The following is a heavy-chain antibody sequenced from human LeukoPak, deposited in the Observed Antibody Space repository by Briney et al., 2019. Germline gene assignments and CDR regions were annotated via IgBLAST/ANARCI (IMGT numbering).Heavy chain of an antibody. J-gene: IGHJ4*02. Sequence: GGSLRLSCVAYEFTFGSFGMHWVGQAPGKGLDWVAVIAYDGSDENYADSVKGRFTISRDNFKNTLYLQMNSLGPEDTAMYYCARDVMAVAGTLGFDCWGQGALVTVSS. V-gene: IGHV3-30*04. CDR1: EFTFGSFG. CDR3: ARDVMAVAGTLGFDC. CDR2: IAYDGSDE. D-gene: IGHD6-19*01.